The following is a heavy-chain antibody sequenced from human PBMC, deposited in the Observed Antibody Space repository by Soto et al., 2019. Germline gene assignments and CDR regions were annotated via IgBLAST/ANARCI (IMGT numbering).Heavy chain of an antibody. CDR1: GYTFTSYG. V-gene: IGHV1-18*01. Sequence: QVQLVQSGAEVKKPGASVKVSCKASGYTFTSYGISCVRQAPGQGPEWMGWISAYNGNTNYAQKLQGRVTMTTDTSTSTAYMELRSLRSDDTAVYYCPRDQPQYHSDSSGYFDYWGHGTLVTVCS. CDR2: ISAYNGNT. D-gene: IGHD3-22*01. CDR3: PRDQPQYHSDSSGYFDY. J-gene: IGHJ4*01.